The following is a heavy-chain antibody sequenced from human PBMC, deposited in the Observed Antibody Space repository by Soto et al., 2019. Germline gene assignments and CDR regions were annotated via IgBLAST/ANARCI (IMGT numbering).Heavy chain of an antibody. CDR2: IYYSGST. CDR1: GGSISSSSYY. Sequence: PSETLSLTCTVSGGSISSSSYYWGWIRQPPGKGLEWIGSIYYSGSTYYNPSLKSRVTISVDTSKNQFSLKLSSVTAADTAVYYCASQSYYYDSSGYYHASGMDVWGQGTTVTVSS. CDR3: ASQSYYYDSSGYYHASGMDV. D-gene: IGHD3-22*01. V-gene: IGHV4-39*01. J-gene: IGHJ6*02.